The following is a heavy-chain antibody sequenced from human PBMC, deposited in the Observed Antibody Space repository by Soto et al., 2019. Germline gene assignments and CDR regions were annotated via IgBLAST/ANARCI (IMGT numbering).Heavy chain of an antibody. CDR1: GGSFDNYF. D-gene: IGHD3-22*01. CDR2: VYYRGST. V-gene: IGHV4-59*01. CDR3: GSGGYYDSSGSKSLGPFDY. J-gene: IGHJ4*02. Sequence: PAETLSLSCTVSGGSFDNYFWNWVRQPPGKGLEWIGYVYYRGSTIYNPSLKSRVTISVDTSKNQFSLKLNSVTAADTAVYYCGSGGYYDSSGSKSLGPFDYGGQGTLVTVSS.